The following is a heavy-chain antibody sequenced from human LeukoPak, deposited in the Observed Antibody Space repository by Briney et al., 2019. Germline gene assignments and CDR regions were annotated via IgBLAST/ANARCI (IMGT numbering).Heavy chain of an antibody. CDR3: EKVDCWSPENYYEC. Sequence: GVSLRLSCAASRFTFSSYAMMWVRQAPGKGLECVSVNNDKLDTYNADFVRGRFTIYRDNSKNTVFLQMNSLRAEDTAIYYCEKVDCWSPENYYECWGQGTLVT. D-gene: IGHD2-21*02. CDR1: RFTFSSYA. CDR2: NNDKLDT. J-gene: IGHJ4*02. V-gene: IGHV3-23*01.